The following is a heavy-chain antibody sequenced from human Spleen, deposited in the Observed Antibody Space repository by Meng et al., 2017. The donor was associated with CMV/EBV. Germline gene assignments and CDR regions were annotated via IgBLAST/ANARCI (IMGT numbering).Heavy chain of an antibody. CDR1: GGSFSGYY. Sequence: ETLSLTCAVYGGSFSGYYWSWIRQPPGKGLEWIGEINHSGSTNYNPSLKSRVTISVDTSKNQFSLKLSSVTAADTAVYYCARGDPVITMVRGVIPSHWGQGTLVTVSS. CDR2: INHSGST. CDR3: ARGDPVITMVRGVIPSH. V-gene: IGHV4-34*01. D-gene: IGHD3-10*01. J-gene: IGHJ4*02.